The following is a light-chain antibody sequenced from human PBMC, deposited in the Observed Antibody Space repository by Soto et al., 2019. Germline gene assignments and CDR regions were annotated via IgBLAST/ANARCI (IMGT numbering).Light chain of an antibody. Sequence: EIVVTQSPGTLSLSPGERATRSCRASQSVSSSYSAWDQQKPGQAPRLLIYGASSRATGIPDRFSGSGSGTDFTLTISRLEPEDFSVYYCQQSGSSPTWTFGQGTKVEIK. CDR1: QSVSSSY. J-gene: IGKJ1*01. V-gene: IGKV3-20*01. CDR2: GAS. CDR3: QQSGSSPTWT.